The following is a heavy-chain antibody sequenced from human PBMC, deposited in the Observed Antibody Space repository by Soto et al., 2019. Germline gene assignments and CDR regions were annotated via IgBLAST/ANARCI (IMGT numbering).Heavy chain of an antibody. CDR3: AKAPYSGYEIDY. CDR1: GFTFSSYG. J-gene: IGHJ4*02. V-gene: IGHV3-30*18. CDR2: ISYDGSNK. Sequence: HVQLVESGGGVVQPGRSLRLSCAASGFTFSSYGMHWVRQAPGKGLEWVAVISYDGSNKYYADSVKGRFTISRDNSKNTLYLQMNSLRAEDTAVYYCAKAPYSGYEIDYWGQGTLVTVSS. D-gene: IGHD5-12*01.